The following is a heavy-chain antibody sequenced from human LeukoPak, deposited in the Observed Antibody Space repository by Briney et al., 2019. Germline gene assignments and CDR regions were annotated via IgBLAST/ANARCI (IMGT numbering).Heavy chain of an antibody. CDR3: ARDATQYLRYGYFDS. J-gene: IGHJ4*02. D-gene: IGHD3-9*01. V-gene: IGHV3-7*01. Sequence: GGSLRLSCAASGFTFSSYWMSWVRQAPGKGLEWAANIKQDGSEKYYVDSVKGRFTISRDNAKNSVSLQMNNLRAEDTAVYYCARDATQYLRYGYFDSWGQGILVTVSS. CDR1: GFTFSSYW. CDR2: IKQDGSEK.